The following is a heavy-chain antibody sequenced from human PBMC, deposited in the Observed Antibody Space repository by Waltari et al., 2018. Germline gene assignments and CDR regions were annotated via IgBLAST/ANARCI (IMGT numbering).Heavy chain of an antibody. CDR1: GFTFGDYA. V-gene: IGHV3-49*05. CDR2: IRSKAYGGTT. Sequence: EVQLVESGGGLVKPGRSLRLSCTASGFTFGDYAMSWFRQAPGKGLEWVGFIRSKAYGGTTEYAASVKGRFTISRDDSKSIAYLQMNSLKTEDTAVYYCTPSEGDGYNPLEGNWGQGTLVTVSS. D-gene: IGHD5-12*01. J-gene: IGHJ4*02. CDR3: TPSEGDGYNPLEGN.